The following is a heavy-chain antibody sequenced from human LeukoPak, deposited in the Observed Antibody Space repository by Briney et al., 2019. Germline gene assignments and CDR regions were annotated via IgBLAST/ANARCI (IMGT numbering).Heavy chain of an antibody. CDR1: GGSFSGYY. Sequence: PSETLSLTCAVYGGSFSGYYWSWIRQPPGKGLEWIGEINHSGSTNYNPSLKSRVTISVDTSKNQFYLKLSSVTAADTAVYYCARGVAVTTGSYYYYMDVWGKGTTVTVSS. D-gene: IGHD4-11*01. V-gene: IGHV4-34*01. CDR2: INHSGST. J-gene: IGHJ6*03. CDR3: ARGVAVTTGSYYYYMDV.